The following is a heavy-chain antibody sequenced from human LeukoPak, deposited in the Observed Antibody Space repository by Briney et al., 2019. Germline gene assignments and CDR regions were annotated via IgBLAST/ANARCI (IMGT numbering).Heavy chain of an antibody. J-gene: IGHJ4*02. D-gene: IGHD2-2*01. CDR2: IYTSGST. Sequence: SETLSLTCTVSGGSISSYYWSWIRQPPEKGLEWIGRIYTSGSTNYNPSLKSRVTMSVDTSKNQFSLKLSSVTAADTAVYYCARDAGYCSSTSCYKVFDYWGQGTLVTVSS. CDR3: ARDAGYCSSTSCYKVFDY. CDR1: GGSISSYY. V-gene: IGHV4-4*07.